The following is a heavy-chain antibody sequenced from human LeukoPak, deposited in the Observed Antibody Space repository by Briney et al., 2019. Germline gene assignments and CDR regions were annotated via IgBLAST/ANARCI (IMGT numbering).Heavy chain of an antibody. Sequence: PGGSLRLSCAASGFTFSSYAMSWVRQAPGKGLEWVSAISGSGGSTYYTDSVKGRFTISRDNSKNTLYLQMNSLRAEDTAVYYCARDRGRDYDFWSGYSFAEYFQHWGQGTLVIVSS. CDR2: ISGSGGST. V-gene: IGHV3-23*01. D-gene: IGHD3-3*01. J-gene: IGHJ1*01. CDR3: ARDRGRDYDFWSGYSFAEYFQH. CDR1: GFTFSSYA.